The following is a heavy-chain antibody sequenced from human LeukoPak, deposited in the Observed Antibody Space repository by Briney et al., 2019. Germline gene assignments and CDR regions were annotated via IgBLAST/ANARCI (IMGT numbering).Heavy chain of an antibody. CDR1: GYTFTGYY. D-gene: IGHD6-13*01. J-gene: IGHJ4*02. CDR2: INPNSGGT. Sequence: SVKVSCKASGYTFTGYYMHWVRQAPGQGLEWMGWINPNSGGTNYAQKFQGGVTMTRDTSISTAYMELSRLRSDDTAVYYCARVIAAAGTPFGYWGQGTLDTVSS. CDR3: ARVIAAAGTPFGY. V-gene: IGHV1-2*02.